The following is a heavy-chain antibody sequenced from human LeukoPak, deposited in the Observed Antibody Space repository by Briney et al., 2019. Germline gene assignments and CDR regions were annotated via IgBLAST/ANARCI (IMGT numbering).Heavy chain of an antibody. Sequence: SQTLSLTCTVSGGSISNYYWSWIRQPPGKGLEWIGYIYYSETTNYNPSLKSRVTISVDTSKNQFSLKLSSVTAADTAVYYCARVGGDYGDYDYWGQGTLVTVSS. CDR2: IYYSETT. J-gene: IGHJ4*02. CDR1: GGSISNYY. D-gene: IGHD4-17*01. CDR3: ARVGGDYGDYDY. V-gene: IGHV4-59*01.